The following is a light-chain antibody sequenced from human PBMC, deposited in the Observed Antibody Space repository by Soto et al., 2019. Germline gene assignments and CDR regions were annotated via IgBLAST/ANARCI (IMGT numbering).Light chain of an antibody. CDR3: QQYGNSLWT. CDR2: GAS. V-gene: IGKV3-20*01. J-gene: IGKJ1*01. Sequence: EIVMTQSPATLSVSPGGRATLSGRASQSISDTLAWYQQKAGQAPRLLIYGASTRATGIPDRFSGSGFGTDFTLTISRLEPEDFAVYYCQQYGNSLWTFGQGTKVDIK. CDR1: QSISDT.